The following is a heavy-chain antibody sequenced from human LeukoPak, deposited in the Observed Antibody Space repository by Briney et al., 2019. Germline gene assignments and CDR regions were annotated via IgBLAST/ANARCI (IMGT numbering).Heavy chain of an antibody. V-gene: IGHV4-59*12. D-gene: IGHD2-21*02. Sequence: SETLSLTCTVSGGSISSYYWSWIRQPPGKGLEWIGYIYYSGSTNYNPSLKSRVTISVDTSKNQFSLKLSSVTAADTAVYYCARDRVVTPKFYYFDYWGQGTLVTVSS. CDR1: GGSISSYY. J-gene: IGHJ4*02. CDR3: ARDRVVTPKFYYFDY. CDR2: IYYSGST.